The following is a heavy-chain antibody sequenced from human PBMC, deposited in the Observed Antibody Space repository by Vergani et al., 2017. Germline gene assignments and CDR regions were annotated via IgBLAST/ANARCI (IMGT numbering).Heavy chain of an antibody. V-gene: IGHV1-58*02. CDR1: GFTFTSSA. J-gene: IGHJ3*02. D-gene: IGHD3/OR15-3a*01. Sequence: QMQLVQSGPEVKKPGTSVKVSCKASGFTFTSSAMQWVRQARGQSLEWIGWIVVGSGNTNYAQKFQERVTITRDMSTSTAYMELSSLRSEDTAVYYCAAGPGGWTGDPDAFDIWGQGTMVTVSS. CDR2: IVVGSGNT. CDR3: AAGPGGWTGDPDAFDI.